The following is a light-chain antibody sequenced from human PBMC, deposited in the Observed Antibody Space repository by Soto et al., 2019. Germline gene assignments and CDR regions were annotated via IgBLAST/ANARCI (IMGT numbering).Light chain of an antibody. CDR1: SNDVGSYNY. CDR3: CSYAGSYTYV. CDR2: DVS. Sequence: QSVLTQPRSVSGSPGQSVTISCTGTSNDVGSYNYVSWYQQHPGKAPKLMIYDVSKRPSGVPDRFSGSKSGSTASLTISGLQAEDEADYSCCSYAGSYTYVFGTGTKVTVL. J-gene: IGLJ1*01. V-gene: IGLV2-11*01.